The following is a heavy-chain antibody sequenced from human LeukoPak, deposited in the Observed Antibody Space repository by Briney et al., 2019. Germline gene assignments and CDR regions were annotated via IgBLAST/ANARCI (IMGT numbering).Heavy chain of an antibody. CDR2: ISYDGSNK. D-gene: IGHD1-14*01. V-gene: IGHV3-30-3*01. Sequence: GGSLRLSCAASGFTFSSYAMHWVRQAPGKGLEWVAVISYDGSNKYYADSVKGRFTISRDSSRDTLYLQMNSLRAEDTAIYYCARDQGRNRLGWFDPWGQGTLVTVSS. CDR1: GFTFSSYA. J-gene: IGHJ5*02. CDR3: ARDQGRNRLGWFDP.